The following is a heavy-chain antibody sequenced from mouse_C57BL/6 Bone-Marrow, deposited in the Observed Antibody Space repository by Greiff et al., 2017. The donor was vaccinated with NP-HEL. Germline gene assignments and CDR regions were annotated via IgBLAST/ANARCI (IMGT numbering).Heavy chain of an antibody. V-gene: IGHV5-16*01. CDR1: GFTFSDYY. J-gene: IGHJ2*01. CDR2: INYDGSST. Sequence: EVQVVESEGGLVQPGSSMKLSCTASGFTFSDYYMAWVRQVPEKGLEWVANINYDGSSTYYLDSLQSRFIISRDNAKNILYLQMSSLKSEDTATYYCARADYGSLDYWGQGTTLTVSS. CDR3: ARADYGSLDY. D-gene: IGHD1-1*01.